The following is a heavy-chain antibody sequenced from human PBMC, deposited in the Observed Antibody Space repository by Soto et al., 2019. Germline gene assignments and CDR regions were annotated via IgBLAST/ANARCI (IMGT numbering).Heavy chain of an antibody. Sequence: WSLRLSCAASGFTFSSYGMHWVRQAPGKGLEWVAVISYDGSNKYYADSVKGRFTISRDNSKNTLYLQMNSLRAEDTAVYYCAKDDEIYGSGSYSASGDYWGQGTLVTVSS. J-gene: IGHJ4*02. CDR1: GFTFSSYG. CDR3: AKDDEIYGSGSYSASGDY. D-gene: IGHD3-10*01. CDR2: ISYDGSNK. V-gene: IGHV3-30*18.